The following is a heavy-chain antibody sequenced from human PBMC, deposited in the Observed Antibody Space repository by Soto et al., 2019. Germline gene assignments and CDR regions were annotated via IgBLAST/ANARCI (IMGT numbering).Heavy chain of an antibody. CDR1: GGSFSGYY. CDR3: TRGGDPYKTGH. Sequence: SETLSLTCAVYGGSFSGYYWSWIRQPPGKGLEWIGEINHSGSTNYNPPLKSRVTISVDTSKNQFSLKLSSVTAADTAIYYCTRGGDPYKTGHWGQGTLVTVSS. V-gene: IGHV4-34*01. J-gene: IGHJ4*02. CDR2: INHSGST. D-gene: IGHD3-9*01.